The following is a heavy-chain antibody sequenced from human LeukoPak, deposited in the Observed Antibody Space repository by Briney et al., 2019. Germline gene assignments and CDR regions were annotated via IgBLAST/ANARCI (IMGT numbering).Heavy chain of an antibody. V-gene: IGHV4-34*01. CDR1: GGSFSGYY. J-gene: IGHJ5*02. CDR2: INHSGST. Sequence: SETLSLTCAVYGGSFSGYYWSWIRQPPGKGLEWIGEINHSGSTNYNPSLKSRVTISVDTSKNQFSLKLSSVTAADTAVYYCARRGWRSLVVVPAAPISRFDPWGQGTLVTVSS. CDR3: ARRGWRSLVVVPAAPISRFDP. D-gene: IGHD2-2*01.